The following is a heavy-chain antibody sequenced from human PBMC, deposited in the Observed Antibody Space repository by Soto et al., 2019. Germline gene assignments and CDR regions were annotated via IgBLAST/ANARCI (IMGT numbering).Heavy chain of an antibody. Sequence: QVQLVESGGGVVQPGRSLRLSCAASGFTFSSYGMHWVRQAPGKGLEWVAVISYDGSNKYYADSVKGRFTISRDNSKNTLYLQMNSLRAEDTAVYYCAREGSSGWYERGYYFDYWGQGTLVTVSS. J-gene: IGHJ4*02. V-gene: IGHV3-30*03. CDR1: GFTFSSYG. D-gene: IGHD6-19*01. CDR3: AREGSSGWYERGYYFDY. CDR2: ISYDGSNK.